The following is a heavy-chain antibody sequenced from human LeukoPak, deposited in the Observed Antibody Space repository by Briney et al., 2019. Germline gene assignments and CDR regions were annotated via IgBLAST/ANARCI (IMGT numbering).Heavy chain of an antibody. CDR1: GGSISSYY. CDR3: ARVRYYYYYYMDV. J-gene: IGHJ6*03. CDR2: IYYSGST. Sequence: SETLSLTCTVSGGSISSYYWSWIRQPPGKGLEWIGYIYYSGSTNYNPSLKSRVTISVDTSKNQFPLKLSSVTAADTAVYYCARVRYYYYYYMDVWGKGTTVTVSS. V-gene: IGHV4-59*08. D-gene: IGHD3-10*01.